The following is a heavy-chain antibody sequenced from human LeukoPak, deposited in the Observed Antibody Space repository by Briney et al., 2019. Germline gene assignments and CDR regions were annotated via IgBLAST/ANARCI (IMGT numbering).Heavy chain of an antibody. V-gene: IGHV4-34*01. D-gene: IGHD6-13*01. CDR3: AREEGSSWYRWFDP. Sequence: NPSETLSLTCAVYGGSFSGYYWSWIRQPPGKGLEWIGSIYHSGSTYYNPSLKSRVTISVDTSKNQFSLKLSSVTAADTAVYYCAREEGSSWYRWFDPWGQGTLVTVSS. CDR2: IYHSGST. J-gene: IGHJ5*02. CDR1: GGSFSGYY.